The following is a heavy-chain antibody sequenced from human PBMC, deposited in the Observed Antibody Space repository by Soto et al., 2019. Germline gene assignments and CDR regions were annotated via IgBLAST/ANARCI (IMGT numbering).Heavy chain of an antibody. V-gene: IGHV1-18*01. D-gene: IGHD5-12*01. CDR2: ISAYNGNT. CDR3: AITYNGDSGYEYYYYYYMDV. J-gene: IGHJ6*03. CDR1: GYTFTSYG. Sequence: ASVKVSCKASGYTFTSYGISWVRQAPGQGLEWMGWISAYNGNTNYAQKLQGRVTMTTDTSTSTAYMELRSLRSDDTAVYYCAITYNGDSGYEYYYYYYMDVWGKGTTVTVSS.